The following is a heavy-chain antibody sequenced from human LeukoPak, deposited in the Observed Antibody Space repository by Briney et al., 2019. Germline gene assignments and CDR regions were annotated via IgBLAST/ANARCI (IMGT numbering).Heavy chain of an antibody. CDR1: GFTFTDYW. Sequence: PGGSLRLSCEVSGFTFTDYWMGWVRQAPGKGLEWVANIEEYGNEVQYVDSVKGRFTIFRDNTKTSLYLQMNNLRVEDTAVYYCARPSFRTGSYFDHWGQGALATVSS. D-gene: IGHD3/OR15-3a*01. CDR2: IEEYGNEV. J-gene: IGHJ4*02. V-gene: IGHV3-7*01. CDR3: ARPSFRTGSYFDH.